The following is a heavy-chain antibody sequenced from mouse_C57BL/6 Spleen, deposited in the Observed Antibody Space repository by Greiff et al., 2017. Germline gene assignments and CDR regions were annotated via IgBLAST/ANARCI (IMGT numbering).Heavy chain of an antibody. Sequence: EVKLVESGGGLVQPGGSLKLSCAASGFTFSDYYMYWVRQTPEKRLEWVAYISNGGGSTYYPDTVKGLFTISGDNAKNTLYLQMSRLKSEDTAMYYCARRHYGSPYAMDYWGQGTSVTVSS. D-gene: IGHD1-1*01. J-gene: IGHJ4*01. CDR2: ISNGGGST. V-gene: IGHV5-12*01. CDR1: GFTFSDYY. CDR3: ARRHYGSPYAMDY.